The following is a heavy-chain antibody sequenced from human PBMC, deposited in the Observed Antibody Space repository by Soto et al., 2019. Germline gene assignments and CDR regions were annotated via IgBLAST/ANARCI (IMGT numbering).Heavy chain of an antibody. CDR3: ARDLGYYDILTGAYYYYYMDV. V-gene: IGHV1-18*01. Sequence: ASVKVSCKASGYTFTSYGISWVRQVPGQGLEWMGWISAYNGNTNYAQKLQGRVTMTTDTSTSTAYMELRSLRSDDTAVYYCARDLGYYDILTGAYYYYYMDVWGKGTTVTVSS. CDR1: GYTFTSYG. CDR2: ISAYNGNT. D-gene: IGHD3-9*01. J-gene: IGHJ6*03.